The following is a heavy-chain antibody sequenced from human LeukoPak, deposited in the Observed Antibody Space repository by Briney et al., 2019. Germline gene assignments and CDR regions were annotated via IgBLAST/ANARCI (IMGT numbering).Heavy chain of an antibody. CDR3: ARAGPSSWSSFDY. J-gene: IGHJ4*02. V-gene: IGHV3-48*01. Sequence: GESLRLSCTASGFTFSSYSMNWVRQAPGTGLEWVSFISGTSITIYYADSVKGRFTISRDNVKNSLFLQMNSLRAEDTAVYYCARAGPSSWSSFDYWGQGALVTVSS. CDR2: ISGTSITI. CDR1: GFTFSSYS. D-gene: IGHD6-13*01.